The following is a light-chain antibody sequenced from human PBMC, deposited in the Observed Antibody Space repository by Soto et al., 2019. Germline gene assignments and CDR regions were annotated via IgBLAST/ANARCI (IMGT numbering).Light chain of an antibody. CDR2: AAS. V-gene: IGKV1-9*01. J-gene: IGKJ3*01. Sequence: DIQLTQSPSFLSASVGDRVTISCRANQDVSRFLAWYQQKPGKAPNLLLYAASTLQSGVPSRFSGSGSGTEFTLTINSLQPEDFATYYCQALNSYVFTFGPGTKVDIK. CDR3: QALNSYVFT. CDR1: QDVSRF.